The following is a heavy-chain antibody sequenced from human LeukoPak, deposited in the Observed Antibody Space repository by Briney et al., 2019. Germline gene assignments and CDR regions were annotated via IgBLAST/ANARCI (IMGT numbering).Heavy chain of an antibody. V-gene: IGHV4-59*08. Sequence: PSDTLSLTCTVSGGSISSYYWSWIRQPPGKGLEWIGYIYYSGSTNYNPSLKSRVTISVDTSKNQFSLKLSSVTAADTAVYYCARLKTYYDILTGYSYYFDYWGQGTLVTVSS. CDR3: ARLKTYYDILTGYSYYFDY. D-gene: IGHD3-9*01. CDR2: IYYSGST. J-gene: IGHJ4*02. CDR1: GGSISSYY.